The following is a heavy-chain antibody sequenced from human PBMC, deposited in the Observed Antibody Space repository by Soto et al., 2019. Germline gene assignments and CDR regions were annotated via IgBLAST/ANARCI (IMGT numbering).Heavy chain of an antibody. J-gene: IGHJ4*02. CDR3: ARGAHGSGYAVY. D-gene: IGHD3-3*01. CDR1: GYTFSTYG. Sequence: QVPLVQSGTEVKKPGASVKVSCKTSGYTFSTYGVNWVRQAPGQGLEWMGWISGYNGNTNYPQKFQGRVTMTTDTARSTAYMELRSLTFEDTAVYYCARGAHGSGYAVYWGQGTLVTVSS. CDR2: ISGYNGNT. V-gene: IGHV1-18*04.